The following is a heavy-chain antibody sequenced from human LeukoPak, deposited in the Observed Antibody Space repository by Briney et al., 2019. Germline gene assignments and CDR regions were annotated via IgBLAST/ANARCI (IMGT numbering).Heavy chain of an antibody. CDR2: MNPNSSNT. D-gene: IGHD6-13*01. V-gene: IGHV1-8*01. Sequence: SVKVSCKASGYTFTSYDINWVRQATGQGLEWMGWMNPNSSNTGYAQKFQGRVTMTRNTSISTAYMELSSLRSEDTAVYYCARDLEGIAAAGTDYYYYMDVWGKGTTVTVSS. CDR1: GYTFTSYD. J-gene: IGHJ6*03. CDR3: ARDLEGIAAAGTDYYYYMDV.